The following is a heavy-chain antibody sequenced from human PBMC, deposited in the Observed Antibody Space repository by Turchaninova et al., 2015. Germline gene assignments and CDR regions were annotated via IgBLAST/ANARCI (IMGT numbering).Heavy chain of an antibody. CDR3: GHMGSGLLASYFGVVPTNAFDF. V-gene: IGHV2-5*02. J-gene: IGHJ4*02. CDR1: GFSLDTSGTG. Sequence: QITLKESGPTLVKPTQTLTLTCSFSGFSLDTSGTGVGWIRQAPGKTLEWLSLVYWDDDKRYSPFLRKRLTSTQDHSKNQEGPKKNKKKTMDPVDTATYYCGHMGSGLLASYFGVVPTNAFDFWGQGILVIVSS. D-gene: IGHD3-3*01. CDR2: VYWDDDK.